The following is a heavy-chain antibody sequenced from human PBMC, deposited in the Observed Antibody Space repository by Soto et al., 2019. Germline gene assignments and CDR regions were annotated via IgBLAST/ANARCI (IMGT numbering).Heavy chain of an antibody. CDR2: IYWSGDE. CDR3: ARGLATLPVFAFDI. CDR1: GFSLSTSGVG. Sequence: QGTLKESGPPLVKPTQTLTLTCSFSGFSLSTSGVGVGWIRQSPGKALEWLALIYWSGDEHYRPSLKSRLSIIKDTSKNHVVLIMTDMGPVDTATYYCARGLATLPVFAFDIWGQGTMVSVSS. V-gene: IGHV2-5*01. D-gene: IGHD6-6*01. J-gene: IGHJ3*02.